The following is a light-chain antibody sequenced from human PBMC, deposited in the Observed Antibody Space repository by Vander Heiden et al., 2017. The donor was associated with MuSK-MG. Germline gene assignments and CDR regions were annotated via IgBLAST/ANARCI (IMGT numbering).Light chain of an antibody. J-gene: IGKJ4*01. Sequence: DIELTQSPDTLTVSLSERASINCKTSSSLFYNSNNQNYLAWYQKRPVQPPKVLLYWASTREAGVPDRCIGSGSGTDFTLTITSLQAEDVAVYCCQQYYANPLTFGAGTRVEMK. CDR3: QQYYANPLT. V-gene: IGKV4-1*01. CDR2: WAS. CDR1: SSLFYNSNNQNY.